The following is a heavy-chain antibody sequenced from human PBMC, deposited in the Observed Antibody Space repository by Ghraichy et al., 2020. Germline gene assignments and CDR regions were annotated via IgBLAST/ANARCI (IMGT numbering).Heavy chain of an antibody. CDR3: ARDGCSGRTCSFHS. CDR2: IGSGGSSI. CDR1: GFTFSSYS. Sequence: GGSLRLSCAASGFTFSSYSMNWVRQAPGTGLEWVSYIGSGGSSIYYADSVRGRFTISRDNAKNSLFLHMKSLRAEDTALYYCARDGCSGRTCSFHSWGQGALVTVSS. V-gene: IGHV3-48*04. J-gene: IGHJ5*02. D-gene: IGHD2-15*01.